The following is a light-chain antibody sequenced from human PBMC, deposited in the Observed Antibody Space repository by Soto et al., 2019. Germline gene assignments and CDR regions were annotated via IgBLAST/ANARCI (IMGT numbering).Light chain of an antibody. V-gene: IGLV6-57*04. Sequence: NFMLTQPHSVSESPGKTVTISCTRSSGTIASNYVQWYQHRPGSAPTTVIYENSQGPSGVPDRFSGSIDSSSNSASLTISGLKTEDEADYYCQSYDSSTNWVFGGGTKVTVL. CDR1: SGTIASNY. CDR3: QSYDSSTNWV. CDR2: ENS. J-gene: IGLJ3*02.